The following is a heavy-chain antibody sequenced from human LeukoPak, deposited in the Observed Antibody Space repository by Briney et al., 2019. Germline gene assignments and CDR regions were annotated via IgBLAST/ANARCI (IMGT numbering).Heavy chain of an antibody. CDR1: RFTFSNYW. Sequence: GGSLRLSCAASRFTFSNYWMSWVRQAPGKGLEWVSGVSGSGGSTYYADSVKGRFTISRDNSKNTLYLQMNSLRAEDTAVYYCAKDLDIVATITGNWGQGTLVTVSS. CDR2: VSGSGGST. CDR3: AKDLDIVATITGN. J-gene: IGHJ4*02. D-gene: IGHD5-12*01. V-gene: IGHV3-23*01.